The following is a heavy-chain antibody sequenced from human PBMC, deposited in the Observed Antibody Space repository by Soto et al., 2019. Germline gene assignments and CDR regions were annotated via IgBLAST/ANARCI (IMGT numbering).Heavy chain of an antibody. V-gene: IGHV1-69*06. D-gene: IGHD3-3*01. Sequence: GASVKVSCKASGGTFSSYAVSWVRPAPGQGLEWMGGIIPIFGTANYAQKFQGRVTITADKSTSTAYMELSSLRSEDTAVYYCARDKADDFWSGWGTGYYYYGMDVWGQGTTVTVSS. CDR1: GGTFSSYA. CDR2: IIPIFGTA. J-gene: IGHJ6*02. CDR3: ARDKADDFWSGWGTGYYYYGMDV.